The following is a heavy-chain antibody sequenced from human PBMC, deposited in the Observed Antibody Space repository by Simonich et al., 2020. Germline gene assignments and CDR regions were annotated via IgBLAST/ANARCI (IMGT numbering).Heavy chain of an antibody. D-gene: IGHD6-13*01. J-gene: IGHJ3*02. V-gene: IGHV4-39*01. CDR2: IYYSGST. Sequence: QLQLQASGPGLVKPSETLSLTCPVSGGSISRSRYYWGLLRPPPGKGLECIGSIYYSGSTYYNPSLKRRVTISGDTSKNQFSLKLSSVTAADTAVYYCARHAGFAFDIWGQGTMVTVSS. CDR3: ARHAGFAFDI. CDR1: GGSISRSRYY.